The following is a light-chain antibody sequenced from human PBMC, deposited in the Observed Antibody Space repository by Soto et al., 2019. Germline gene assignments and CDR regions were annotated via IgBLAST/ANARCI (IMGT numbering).Light chain of an antibody. CDR2: GAS. CDR1: QSVTSNY. Sequence: EIVLTQSPGTLSLSPGERATLSCRASQSVTSNYLAWYQQKPGQAPRFLVYGASSRATGIPDRFTGSGSGTDFTLTVSRLEPEDFGVYFCHQYGSSPYTFGQGTKLEIK. V-gene: IGKV3-20*01. CDR3: HQYGSSPYT. J-gene: IGKJ2*01.